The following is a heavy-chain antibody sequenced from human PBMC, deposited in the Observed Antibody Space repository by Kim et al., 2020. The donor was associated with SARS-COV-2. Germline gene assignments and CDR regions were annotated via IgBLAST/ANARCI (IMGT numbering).Heavy chain of an antibody. J-gene: IGHJ4*02. D-gene: IGHD6-13*01. V-gene: IGHV4-34*01. CDR3: ARGGSSSWDRFDY. Sequence: YTPSLKSRVTISVDTSKNQFSLKLSAVTAADTAVYYCARGGSSSWDRFDYWGQGTLVTVSS.